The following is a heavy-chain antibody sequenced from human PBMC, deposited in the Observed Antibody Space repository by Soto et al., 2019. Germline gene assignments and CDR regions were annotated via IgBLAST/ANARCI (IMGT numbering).Heavy chain of an antibody. J-gene: IGHJ6*02. CDR2: INHSGST. CDR3: ARIRRNYYYGMDV. CDR1: GGSFSGYY. Sequence: SEALSLTCAVYGGSFSGYYWSWIRQPPGKGLEWIGEINHSGSTNYNPSLKSRVTISVDTSKNQFSLKLSSVTAADTAVYYCARIRRNYYYGMDVWGQGTTVT. V-gene: IGHV4-34*01.